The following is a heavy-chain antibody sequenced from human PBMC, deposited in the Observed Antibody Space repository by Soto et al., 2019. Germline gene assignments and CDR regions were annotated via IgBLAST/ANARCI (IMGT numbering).Heavy chain of an antibody. CDR3: VRAHGSGWGAFDI. V-gene: IGHV4-30-2*01. D-gene: IGHD3-10*01. J-gene: IGHJ3*02. CDR1: GGSISSGGYS. CDR2: IYHSGST. Sequence: QLQLQESGSGLVKPSQTLSLTCAVSGGSISSGGYSWSWIRQPPGKGLEWIGYIYHSGSTYYNPSLKSRVTISVDRSNNQFSLKLSSVTAADTAVYYCVRAHGSGWGAFDIWGQGTMVTVSS.